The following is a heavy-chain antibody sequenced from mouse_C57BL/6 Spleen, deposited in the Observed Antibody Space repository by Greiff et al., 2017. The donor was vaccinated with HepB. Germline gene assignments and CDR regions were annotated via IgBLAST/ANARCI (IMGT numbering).Heavy chain of an antibody. D-gene: IGHD2-4*01. Sequence: EVKLVESGGGLVKPGGSLKLSCAASGFTFSGYGMHWVRQAPEKGLEWVAYISSGSSTIYYADTVKGRFTISRDNAKNTLFLQMTSLRSEDTAMYYCARDYDYDGGYWGQGTTLTVSS. CDR1: GFTFSGYG. CDR3: ARDYDYDGGY. CDR2: ISSGSSTI. V-gene: IGHV5-17*01. J-gene: IGHJ2*01.